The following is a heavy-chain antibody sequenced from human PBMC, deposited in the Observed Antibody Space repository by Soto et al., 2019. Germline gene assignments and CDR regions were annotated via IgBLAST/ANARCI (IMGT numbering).Heavy chain of an antibody. J-gene: IGHJ5*02. V-gene: IGHV3-23*01. CDR3: AKDRRIDAGKQQLEWFDP. Sequence: GGSLRLSCAASGFTFSSYAMSWVRQAPGKGLEWVSAISGSGGSTYYADSVKGRFTISRDNSKNTLYLQMNSLRAEDTAVYYCAKDRRIDAGKQQLEWFDPWGQGTLVTVSS. D-gene: IGHD6-13*01. CDR2: ISGSGGST. CDR1: GFTFSSYA.